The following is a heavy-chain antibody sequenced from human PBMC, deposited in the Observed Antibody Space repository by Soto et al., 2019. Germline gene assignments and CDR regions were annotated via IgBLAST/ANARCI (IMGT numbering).Heavy chain of an antibody. CDR2: INAGNGNT. Sequence: ASVKVSCKASGYTFTSYAMHWLRQAPGQRLEWMGWINAGNGNTKYSQKFQGRVTITRDTSASTAYMELSSLRSEDTAVYYCARDPRGWWLVDQYYYYGMDVWGQGTTVTVSS. D-gene: IGHD6-19*01. V-gene: IGHV1-3*01. J-gene: IGHJ6*02. CDR1: GYTFTSYA. CDR3: ARDPRGWWLVDQYYYYGMDV.